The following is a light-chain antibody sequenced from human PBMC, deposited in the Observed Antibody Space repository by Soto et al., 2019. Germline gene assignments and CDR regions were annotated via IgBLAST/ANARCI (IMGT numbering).Light chain of an antibody. Sequence: IQLTQSPSSLSASVGDSVTITCRASQDIDKNLNWYQHRPGEAPKLLIYAASYLETGVPARFSGSGSGTDFSFTIASLQPEDSATYYCQKHDSRRTWTFGQGTRLEI. V-gene: IGKV1-33*01. CDR3: QKHDSRRTWT. CDR1: QDIDKN. CDR2: AAS. J-gene: IGKJ5*01.